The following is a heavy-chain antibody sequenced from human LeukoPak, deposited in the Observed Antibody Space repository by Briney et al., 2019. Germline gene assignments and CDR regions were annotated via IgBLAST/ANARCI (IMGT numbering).Heavy chain of an antibody. Sequence: SETLSLTCTVSGGSINSYYWSWIRQPPGKGLEWIGCIHYSGSTNYNPSHKSRVTISVDTSKNQFSLRLSSVTAADTAVYYCARVRDRSSYFYDFDYWGQGTLVTVSS. CDR1: GGSINSYY. V-gene: IGHV4-59*01. D-gene: IGHD3-22*01. CDR2: IHYSGST. J-gene: IGHJ4*02. CDR3: ARVRDRSSYFYDFDY.